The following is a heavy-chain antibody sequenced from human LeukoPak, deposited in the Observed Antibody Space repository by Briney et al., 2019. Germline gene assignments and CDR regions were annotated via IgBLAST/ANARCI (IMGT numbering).Heavy chain of an antibody. CDR3: ARESFYYGSGSYYKRGYYFDY. Sequence: GGSLRPSCAAFGFTFSSYWMSWVRQAPGKGLEWVANIKQDGSEKYYVDSVKGRFTISRDNAKNSLFLQMNSLRAEDTAVYYCARESFYYGSGSYYKRGYYFDYWGQGTLVTVSS. D-gene: IGHD3-10*01. J-gene: IGHJ4*02. CDR1: GFTFSSYW. CDR2: IKQDGSEK. V-gene: IGHV3-7*01.